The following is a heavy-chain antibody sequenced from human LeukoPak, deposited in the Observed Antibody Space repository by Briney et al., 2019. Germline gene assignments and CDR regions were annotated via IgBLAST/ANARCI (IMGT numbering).Heavy chain of an antibody. Sequence: ASVKVSCKASGYTFTSYDINWVRQATGQGLEWMGWMNPNSGNTGYAQKFQGRVIMTRNTSISTAYMELSSLRSEDTAVYYCARTAYCGGDCYSDWFDPWGQGTLVTVSS. CDR2: MNPNSGNT. D-gene: IGHD2-21*02. V-gene: IGHV1-8*01. J-gene: IGHJ5*02. CDR1: GYTFTSYD. CDR3: ARTAYCGGDCYSDWFDP.